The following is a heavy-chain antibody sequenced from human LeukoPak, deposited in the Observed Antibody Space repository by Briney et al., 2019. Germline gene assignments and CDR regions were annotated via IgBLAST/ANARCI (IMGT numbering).Heavy chain of an antibody. J-gene: IGHJ5*02. V-gene: IGHV4-59*01. CDR1: GGSISSYY. CDR2: IYYSGST. Sequence: PSETLSLTCTVSGGSISSYYWSWIRQPPGKGLEWIGYIYYSGSTNYNPSLKSRVTISVDTSKNQFSLKLSSVTAADTAVYYCARDSSDWNYGSFDPWGQGTLVTVSS. CDR3: ARDSSDWNYGSFDP. D-gene: IGHD1-7*01.